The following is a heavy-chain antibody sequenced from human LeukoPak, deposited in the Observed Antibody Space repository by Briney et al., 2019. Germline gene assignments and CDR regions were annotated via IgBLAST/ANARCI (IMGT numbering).Heavy chain of an antibody. D-gene: IGHD2-2*01. CDR3: ARDRSYAFMTEGDAFDI. CDR2: IIPIFGTA. V-gene: IGHV1-69*13. CDR1: GGTFSSYA. Sequence: SVNVSCKASGGTFSSYAISWVRQAPGQGLEWMGGIIPIFGTANYAQKFQGRVTITADESTSTAYMELSSLRSEDTAVYYCARDRSYAFMTEGDAFDIWGQGTMVTVSS. J-gene: IGHJ3*02.